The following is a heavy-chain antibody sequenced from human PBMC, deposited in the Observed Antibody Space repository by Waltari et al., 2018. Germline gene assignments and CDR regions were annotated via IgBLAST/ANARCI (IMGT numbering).Heavy chain of an antibody. CDR1: GFNVSYNY. D-gene: IGHD3-9*01. CDR2: LYSGGST. CDR3: ARVNLLHYFVD. J-gene: IGHJ3*01. V-gene: IGHV3-53*01. Sequence: EVQLVESGGGFNQPGGSLRLSCAASGFNVSYNYMSWVRQAPGKGLEWLSVLYSGGSTSYAESVKGRFTISRDNSRNIVFLQLNSLGVDDTAIYYCARVNLLHYFVDWGRGTTVTVSS.